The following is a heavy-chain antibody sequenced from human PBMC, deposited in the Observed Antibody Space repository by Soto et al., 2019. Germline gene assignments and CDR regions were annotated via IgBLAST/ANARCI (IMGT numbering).Heavy chain of an antibody. Sequence: GGSLRLSCAASGFTFSSYAMSWVRQAPGKGLEWVSAISGSGGSTYYADSVKGRFTISRDNSKNTLYLQMNSLRAEDTAVYYCAKDPFVVVVAPYMDVWGKGTTVTVSS. CDR2: ISGSGGST. D-gene: IGHD2-15*01. V-gene: IGHV3-23*01. CDR1: GFTFSSYA. CDR3: AKDPFVVVVAPYMDV. J-gene: IGHJ6*03.